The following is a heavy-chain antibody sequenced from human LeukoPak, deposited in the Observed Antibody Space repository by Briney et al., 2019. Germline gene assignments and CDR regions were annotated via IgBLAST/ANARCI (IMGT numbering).Heavy chain of an antibody. CDR1: GFTFSSYA. J-gene: IGHJ5*02. Sequence: GGSLRLSCAASGFTFSSYAMHWVRQAPGKGPEWVSSISSSSSYIYYADSVKGRFTISRDNAKKSLYLQMNSLRAEDTAVYYCARTYYYDSSGYREDWFDPWGQGTLVTVSS. CDR3: ARTYYYDSSGYREDWFDP. D-gene: IGHD3-22*01. CDR2: ISSSSSYI. V-gene: IGHV3-21*01.